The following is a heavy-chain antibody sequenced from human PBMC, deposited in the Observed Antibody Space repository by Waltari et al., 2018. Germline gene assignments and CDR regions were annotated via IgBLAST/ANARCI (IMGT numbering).Heavy chain of an antibody. V-gene: IGHV3-7*01. D-gene: IGHD2-21*02. CDR3: ARDHWYSRDV. Sequence: EEQLVESGGGLVQPGGSLRLSCVASGFTFRDHWMAWVRQAPGKEVEWVAKIKKEGTEDRYVDSVKGRFTISKDNTKNSVFLQMNSLRAEDTAVYYCARDHWYSRDVWGQGTLVTVSS. J-gene: IGHJ4*02. CDR1: GFTFRDHW. CDR2: IKKEGTED.